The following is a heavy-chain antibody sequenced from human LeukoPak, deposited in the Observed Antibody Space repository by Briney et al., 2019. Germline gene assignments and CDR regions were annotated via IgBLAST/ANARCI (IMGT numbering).Heavy chain of an antibody. CDR2: IYSGGST. Sequence: PGGSLRLSCAASGFTVSSNYMNWVRQAPGKGLEWVSVIYSGGSTHYADSVKGRFTISRDNAKNSLYLQMDSLRVEDTAVYYCARDERGWLQPDYFDYWGQGVLVTVSS. CDR3: ARDERGWLQPDYFDY. V-gene: IGHV3-66*01. CDR1: GFTVSSNY. D-gene: IGHD5-24*01. J-gene: IGHJ4*02.